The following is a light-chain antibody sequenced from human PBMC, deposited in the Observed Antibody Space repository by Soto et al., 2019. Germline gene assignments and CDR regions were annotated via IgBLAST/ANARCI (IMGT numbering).Light chain of an antibody. CDR2: DAS. Sequence: ELVMTQSPATLSLSPGERATLSCRASQSITDNLAWYYQKPGQAPRLLIYDASTRATDIPARFSGSGSGTDVTLTISNLQSKDFAVYDFQQYKNWPPSTFGQGTRVEIK. CDR1: QSITDN. CDR3: QQYKNWPPST. V-gene: IGKV3D-15*01. J-gene: IGKJ5*01.